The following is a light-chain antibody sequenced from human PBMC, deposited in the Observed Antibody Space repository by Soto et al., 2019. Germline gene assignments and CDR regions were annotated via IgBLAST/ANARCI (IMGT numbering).Light chain of an antibody. CDR2: DVN. V-gene: IGLV2-11*01. CDR3: CSYADNYIWV. Sequence: QSVLTQPRSVSGSPGQSVTISCTGTSGDVGGYDYVSWYQQHPGKAPKLIIYDVNKRPSGVPDRFSGSKSGSTASLTISGLQVDDEAEADYYCCSYADNYIWVFGGGTKLTVL. J-gene: IGLJ3*02. CDR1: SGDVGGYDY.